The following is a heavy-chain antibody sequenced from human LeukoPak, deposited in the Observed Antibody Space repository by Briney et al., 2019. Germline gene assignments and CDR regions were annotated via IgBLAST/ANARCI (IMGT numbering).Heavy chain of an antibody. CDR3: ARLIPAATLRLYYYYGMDV. Sequence: SETLSLTCAVYGGSFSGYYWSRIRQPPGKGLEWIGEINHSGSTYYNPSLKSRVTISVDTSKNQFSLKLTSVTAADTAVYYCARLIPAATLRLYYYYGMDVWGQGTTVTVSS. V-gene: IGHV4-34*01. CDR2: INHSGST. J-gene: IGHJ6*02. D-gene: IGHD2-2*01. CDR1: GGSFSGYY.